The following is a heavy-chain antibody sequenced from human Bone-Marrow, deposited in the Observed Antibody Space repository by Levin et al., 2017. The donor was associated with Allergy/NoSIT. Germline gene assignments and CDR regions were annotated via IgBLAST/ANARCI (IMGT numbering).Heavy chain of an antibody. Sequence: SLKISCAASGFTFDDYAMHWVRQAPGKGLEWVSGISWNSGSIGYADSVKGRFTISRDNAKNSLYLQMNSLRAEDTALYYCAKSFSSSGGAFDYWGQGTLVTVSS. CDR1: GFTFDDYA. D-gene: IGHD6-6*01. J-gene: IGHJ4*02. CDR3: AKSFSSSGGAFDY. CDR2: ISWNSGSI. V-gene: IGHV3-9*01.